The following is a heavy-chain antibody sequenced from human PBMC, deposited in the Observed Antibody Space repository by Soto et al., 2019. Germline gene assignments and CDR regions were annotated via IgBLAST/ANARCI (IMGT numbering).Heavy chain of an antibody. CDR1: GFTFSSYG. CDR2: IWYDGSNK. Sequence: LRLSCAASGFTFSSYGMHWVRRAPGKGLEWVAVIWYDGSNKYYAGSVKGRFTISRDNSKNTLYLRMNSLRAEDTAVYYCARTLYDSSGYHHFQHWGQGTLVTVSS. V-gene: IGHV3-33*01. J-gene: IGHJ1*01. D-gene: IGHD3-22*01. CDR3: ARTLYDSSGYHHFQH.